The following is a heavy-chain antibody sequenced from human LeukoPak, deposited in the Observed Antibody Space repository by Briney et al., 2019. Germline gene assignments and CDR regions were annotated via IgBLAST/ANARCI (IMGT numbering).Heavy chain of an antibody. CDR1: GFTFSSYA. Sequence: GGSLRLSCAASGFTFSSYAMHWVRQAPGKGLEWVAVLSSDGSNKYYADSVKGRFTISRDNSKNTLYLQMSSLRAEDTAVYFCARGWRAYCGGDCPIDYWGQGTLVTVSS. CDR2: LSSDGSNK. V-gene: IGHV3-30-3*01. D-gene: IGHD2-21*02. CDR3: ARGWRAYCGGDCPIDY. J-gene: IGHJ4*02.